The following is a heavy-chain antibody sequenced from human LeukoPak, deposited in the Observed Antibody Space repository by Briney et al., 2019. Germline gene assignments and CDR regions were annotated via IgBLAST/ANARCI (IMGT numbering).Heavy chain of an antibody. D-gene: IGHD3-16*01. Sequence: GGSLRLSCAASGFAFSSYWMSWVRQAPGKGREGVANIKQDGSEKYYVDSVKGRFTISRDNAKNSLYLQINSLRAEDTAVYYCATTGPPDYDFDYWGQGTLLTVSS. CDR1: GFAFSSYW. J-gene: IGHJ4*02. CDR3: ATTGPPDYDFDY. CDR2: IKQDGSEK. V-gene: IGHV3-7*01.